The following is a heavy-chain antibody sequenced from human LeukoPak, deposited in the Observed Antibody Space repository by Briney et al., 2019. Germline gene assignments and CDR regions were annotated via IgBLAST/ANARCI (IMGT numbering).Heavy chain of an antibody. Sequence: GGSLRLSCAASAFTVSSNCMIWVRQPPGKGLEWVSVIYSAGSTYNADSVKGRFTISRDSSKNTLYLQMNSLRAEDTAVYHCARDPGYGSGWVEFDPWGQGTLVTVSS. CDR3: ARDPGYGSGWVEFDP. J-gene: IGHJ5*02. D-gene: IGHD6-19*01. CDR2: IYSAGST. V-gene: IGHV3-53*01. CDR1: AFTVSSNC.